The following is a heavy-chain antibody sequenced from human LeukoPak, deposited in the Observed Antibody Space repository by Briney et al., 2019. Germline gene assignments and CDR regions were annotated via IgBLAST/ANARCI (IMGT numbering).Heavy chain of an antibody. CDR1: GGSISSSSYY. Sequence: SETLSPTCTVSGGSISSSSYYWGWIRQPPGKGLEWIGSIYYSGSTYYNPSLKSRVTISVDTSKNQFSLKLSSVTAADTAVYYCARDRGWFGESDAFDIWGQGTMVTVSS. J-gene: IGHJ3*02. CDR2: IYYSGST. V-gene: IGHV4-39*07. D-gene: IGHD3-10*01. CDR3: ARDRGWFGESDAFDI.